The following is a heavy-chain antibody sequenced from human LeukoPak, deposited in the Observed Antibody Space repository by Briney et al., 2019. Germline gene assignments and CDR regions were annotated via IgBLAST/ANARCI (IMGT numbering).Heavy chain of an antibody. J-gene: IGHJ4*02. D-gene: IGHD4-17*01. Sequence: PGGSLRLSCAASGFTFSSYSMNWVRQAPGKGLEWVSSISSSSSYIYYADSVKGRFTISRDNAKNSLYLQMNSLRAEDTAVYYCAREFGGTTVTPSTYRGQGTLVTVSS. CDR3: AREFGGTTVTPSTY. CDR2: ISSSSSYI. CDR1: GFTFSSYS. V-gene: IGHV3-21*01.